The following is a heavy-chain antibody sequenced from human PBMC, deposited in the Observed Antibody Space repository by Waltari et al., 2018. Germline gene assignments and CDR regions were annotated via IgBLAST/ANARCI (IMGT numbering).Heavy chain of an antibody. CDR2: LSANGASA. J-gene: IGHJ4*02. CDR3: AKMTRSWAEGAFDS. Sequence: EVQLLESGGHLIQPGGSLRVSCLASGFTLGSYAMSWVRQAPGMGLEWVESLSANGASAYYADSVKGRFTISRDTSENTLYLQVSALRVDDTAIYYCAKMTRSWAEGAFDSWGQGTLLTVSS. V-gene: IGHV3-23*01. D-gene: IGHD6-6*01. CDR1: GFTLGSYA.